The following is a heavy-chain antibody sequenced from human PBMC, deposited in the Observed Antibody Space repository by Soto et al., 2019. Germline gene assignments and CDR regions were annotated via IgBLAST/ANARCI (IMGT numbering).Heavy chain of an antibody. CDR1: GFTFSSHW. J-gene: IGHJ3*02. CDR3: ARGQGGGSYFLAFDI. V-gene: IGHV3-74*01. Sequence: EVQLVESGGGLVQPGGSLRLSCAASGFTFSSHWMHWVRQVPGKGLVWVSRINSDGSTTTYADSVKGRFTISRDNAKNTLYLQMNSRRAEDTAVYSGARGQGGGSYFLAFDIWGQGTMVTVSS. D-gene: IGHD1-26*01. CDR2: INSDGSTT.